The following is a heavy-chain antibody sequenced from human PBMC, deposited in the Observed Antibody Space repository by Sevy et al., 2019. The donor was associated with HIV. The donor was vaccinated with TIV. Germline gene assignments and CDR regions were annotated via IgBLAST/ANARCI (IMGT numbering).Heavy chain of an antibody. D-gene: IGHD5-12*01. Sequence: GGSLRLSCAASGFTFNSYWMSWVRQAPGKGLEWVANIKKDGSEKYYVDSVKGRFTISRDNSQNSLFLQMNTLRGEDTAVYYCAREGSPYDTYYYYYGMDVWGQGTTVTVSS. J-gene: IGHJ6*02. CDR2: IKKDGSEK. V-gene: IGHV3-7*01. CDR3: AREGSPYDTYYYYYGMDV. CDR1: GFTFNSYW.